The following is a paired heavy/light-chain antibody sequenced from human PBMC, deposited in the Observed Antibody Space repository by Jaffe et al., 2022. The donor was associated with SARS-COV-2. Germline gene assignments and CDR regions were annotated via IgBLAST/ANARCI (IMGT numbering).Light chain of an antibody. Sequence: EIVMTQSPVTLSVSPGERATLSCRASQSVSSNLAWYQQKPGQAPRLLIYRASTRATGIPARFSGSGSGTEFTLTISSLQSEDFAVYYCQQYNDWPLTFGQGTRLEIK. CDR2: RAS. J-gene: IGKJ5*01. CDR1: QSVSSN. V-gene: IGKV3-15*01. CDR3: QQYNDWPLT.
Heavy chain of an antibody. CDR3: AKGNDGYYYDY. D-gene: IGHD3-22*01. J-gene: IGHJ4*02. Sequence: EVQLVESGGGLVQPGGSLRLSCEASGFSFRSFAMSWVRQAPGKGLEWVSAIRGSGDSTYYADSVKGRFTISRDNSKNTLYLQMNSLRAEDTAVYYCAKGNDGYYYDYWGQGTLVTVSS. CDR2: IRGSGDST. CDR1: GFSFRSFA. V-gene: IGHV3-23*04.